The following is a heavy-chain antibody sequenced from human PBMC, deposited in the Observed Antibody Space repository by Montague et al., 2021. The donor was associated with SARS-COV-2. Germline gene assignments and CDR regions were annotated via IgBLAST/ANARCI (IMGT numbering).Heavy chain of an antibody. CDR3: AREGGSGSYLVY. V-gene: IGHV4-39*01. Sequence: SETLSLTCTVSGGSISSSSYYWVWIRQPPEMERVWNVSICDSRSTYHNPSPKIRVSISVDTSKNQFSLKLISVTAADTAVYYCAREGGSGSYLVYWGQGTLVTVSS. J-gene: IGHJ4*02. CDR2: ICDSRST. D-gene: IGHD3-10*01. CDR1: GGSISSSSYY.